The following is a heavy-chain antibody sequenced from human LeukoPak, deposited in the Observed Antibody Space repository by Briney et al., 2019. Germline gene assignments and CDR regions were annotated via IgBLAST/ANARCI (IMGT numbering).Heavy chain of an antibody. V-gene: IGHV4-34*01. D-gene: IGHD2-2*01. CDR1: GGSFSGYC. CDR3: ARGQLRLPRGYCSSTSCRRRWFDP. Sequence: SETLSLTCAVYGGSFSGYCWSWIRQPPGKGLEWIGEINHSGSTNYNPSLKSRVTISVDTSKNQFSLKLSSVTAADTAVYYCARGQLRLPRGYCSSTSCRRRWFDPWGQGTLVTVSS. J-gene: IGHJ5*02. CDR2: INHSGST.